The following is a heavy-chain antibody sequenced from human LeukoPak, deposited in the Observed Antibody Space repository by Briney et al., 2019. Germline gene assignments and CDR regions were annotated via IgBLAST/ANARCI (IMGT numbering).Heavy chain of an antibody. CDR1: GGTFSSYA. Sequence: GASVKLSCNASGGTFSSYAISWVRQAPGQGLEWMGGIIPIFGTANYAQKFQGRVTITTDESTSTAYMELSSLRSEDTAVYYCAREIRDGSSIYRYFDYWGQGTLVTVSS. CDR3: AREIRDGSSIYRYFDY. D-gene: IGHD6-13*01. CDR2: IIPIFGTA. J-gene: IGHJ4*02. V-gene: IGHV1-69*05.